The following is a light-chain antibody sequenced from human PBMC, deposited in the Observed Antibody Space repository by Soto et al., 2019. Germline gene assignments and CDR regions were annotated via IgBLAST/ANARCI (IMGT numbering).Light chain of an antibody. CDR2: GAS. V-gene: IGKV3-15*01. CDR3: QHYCNRRPQLT. CDR1: QSVSST. Sequence: EIVITQSPATLSASPGERSTLSCRASQSVSSTVAWYQQKPGQAPRLLIYGASTRAAGIPARFSGSGSGTECTLTISSLQSEDFAVYYCQHYCNRRPQLTFGGGTKVEI. J-gene: IGKJ4*01.